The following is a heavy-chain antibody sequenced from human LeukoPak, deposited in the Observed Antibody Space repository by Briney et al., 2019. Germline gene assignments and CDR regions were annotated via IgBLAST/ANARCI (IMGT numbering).Heavy chain of an antibody. CDR1: GSTFSSYA. J-gene: IGHJ5*02. V-gene: IGHV3-23*01. D-gene: IGHD3-22*01. CDR2: ISGSGGST. Sequence: GGSLRLSCAASGSTFSSYAMSWVRQAPGKGLEWVAAISGSGGSTYYADSVKGRFTISRDNSKNTLYLQMNSLRAEDTAGYFCAKENGITMIVVPWGQGTLVTVSS. CDR3: AKENGITMIVVP.